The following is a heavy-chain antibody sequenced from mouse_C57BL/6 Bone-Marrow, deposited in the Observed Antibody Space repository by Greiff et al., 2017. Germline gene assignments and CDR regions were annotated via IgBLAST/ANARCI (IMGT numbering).Heavy chain of an antibody. J-gene: IGHJ1*03. V-gene: IGHV5-6*02. Sequence: EVKLVESGGDLVKPGGSLKLSCAASGFTFSSYGMSWVRQTPDKRLEWVATISSGGSYTYYPDSVKGRFTISRDNDKNTRYLQMSSLESEDTAMYYCARHGYYWYFDVWGTGTTVTVSS. CDR3: ARHGYYWYFDV. CDR2: ISSGGSYT. CDR1: GFTFSSYG. D-gene: IGHD2-2*01.